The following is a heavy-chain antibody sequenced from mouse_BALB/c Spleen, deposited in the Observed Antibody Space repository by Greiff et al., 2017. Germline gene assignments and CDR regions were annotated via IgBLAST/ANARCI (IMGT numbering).Heavy chain of an antibody. CDR2: IWSDGST. V-gene: IGHV2-6-2*01. D-gene: IGHD2-4*01. CDR3: ARHGGLRRYYAMDY. J-gene: IGHJ4*01. Sequence: QVQLKQSGPDLVAPSQSLSITCTVSGFSLTSYGVHWVRQPPGKGLEWLVVIWSDGSTTYNSALKSRLSISKDNSKSQVFLKMNSLQTDDTAMYYCARHGGLRRYYAMDYWGQGTSVTVSS. CDR1: GFSLTSYG.